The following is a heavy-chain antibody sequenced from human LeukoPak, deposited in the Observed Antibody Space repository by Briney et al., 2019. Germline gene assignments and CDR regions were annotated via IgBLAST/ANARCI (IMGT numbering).Heavy chain of an antibody. Sequence: ASVKVSCKASGYTFTSYGIGWVRQAPGQGLEWMGWISAYNGNTNYAQKLQGRVTMTTDTSTSTAYMELRSLRSDDTAVYYSARVFPLGVYYDSSGSDYWGQGTLVTVSS. CDR1: GYTFTSYG. V-gene: IGHV1-18*01. J-gene: IGHJ4*02. CDR2: ISAYNGNT. D-gene: IGHD3-22*01. CDR3: ARVFPLGVYYDSSGSDY.